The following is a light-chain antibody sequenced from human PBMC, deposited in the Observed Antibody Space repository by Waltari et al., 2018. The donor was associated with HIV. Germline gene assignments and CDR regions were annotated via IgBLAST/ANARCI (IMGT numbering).Light chain of an antibody. CDR2: EVS. CDR3: SSYTSSSTLV. V-gene: IGLV2-14*01. Sequence: QSALTQPASVSGSPGQSIPISCTGPRSDVGGYTYVPWYQQHPGKAPKLMIYEVSNRPSGVSNRFSGSKSGNTASLTISGLQAEDEADYYCSSYTSSSTLVFGGGTKLTVL. J-gene: IGLJ2*01. CDR1: RSDVGGYTY.